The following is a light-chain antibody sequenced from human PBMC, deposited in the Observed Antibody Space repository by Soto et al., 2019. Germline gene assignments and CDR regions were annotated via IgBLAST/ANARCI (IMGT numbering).Light chain of an antibody. CDR1: QTIAKS. CDR3: QQSYSIPFT. CDR2: NAV. V-gene: IGKV1-39*01. Sequence: DVQMTQSPPSLSASVGDSVTLTCRTSQTIAKSLTWYQQKPGKSPKLLIHNAVILQWGVTSRFSGSMSGTYFTLSVSRLQPDDFATYICQQSYSIPFTFGPGTKVEI. J-gene: IGKJ2*01.